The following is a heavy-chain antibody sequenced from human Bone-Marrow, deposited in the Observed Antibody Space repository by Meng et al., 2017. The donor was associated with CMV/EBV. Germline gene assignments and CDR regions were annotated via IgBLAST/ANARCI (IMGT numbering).Heavy chain of an antibody. Sequence: SVKVSCKASGGTFSSYAISWVRQAPGQGLEWMVGIIPIFGTANYAQKFQGRVTITTDESTSAAYMELSSLRSEDTAVYYCTRGAPPPSYYDFWSGYYPFDYWGQGTLVTVSS. V-gene: IGHV1-69*05. D-gene: IGHD3-3*01. CDR2: IIPIFGTA. CDR1: GGTFSSYA. CDR3: TRGAPPPSYYDFWSGYYPFDY. J-gene: IGHJ4*02.